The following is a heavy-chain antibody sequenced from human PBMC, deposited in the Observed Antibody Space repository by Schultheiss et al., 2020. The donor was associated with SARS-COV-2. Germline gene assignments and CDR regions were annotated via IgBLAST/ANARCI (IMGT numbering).Heavy chain of an antibody. CDR1: GGTFSSYA. CDR3: ASYEMATKRCFDY. Sequence: ASVKVSCKASGGTFSSYAISWVRQAPGQGLEWMGGINPNSGGTNYAQKFQGRVTMTRDTSISTAYMELSRLRSDDTAVYYCASYEMATKRCFDYWGQGTLVTVSS. CDR2: INPNSGGT. D-gene: IGHD5-24*01. J-gene: IGHJ4*02. V-gene: IGHV1-2*02.